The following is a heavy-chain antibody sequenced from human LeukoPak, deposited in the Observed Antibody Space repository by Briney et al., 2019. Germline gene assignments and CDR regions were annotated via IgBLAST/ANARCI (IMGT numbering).Heavy chain of an antibody. CDR3: ARVKGLSLMGY. D-gene: IGHD5-24*01. V-gene: IGHV3-48*01. J-gene: IGHJ4*02. CDR2: ISSSSSTI. CDR1: GFTFSSYS. Sequence: GGSLRLSCAASGFTFSSYSMNWVRQAPGKGLEWVSYISSSSSTIYYADSVKGRFTISRDNAKNSLYLQMNSLRAEDTAVYYCARVKGLSLMGYWGQGTLVTVSS.